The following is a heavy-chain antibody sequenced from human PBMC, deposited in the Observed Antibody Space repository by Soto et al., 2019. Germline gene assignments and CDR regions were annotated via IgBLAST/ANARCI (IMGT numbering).Heavy chain of an antibody. CDR2: ISSSASYM. V-gene: IGHV3-21*02. Sequence: EVQLLQSGGGLVKPGGSLRLSCATSGFTFSRCDMNWVRQAPGKGLEWVSFISSSASYMYYADSVKGRFTISRDNSKESLYLQMNSLRADDTAVYYCARECADTVTSITIPFDYWGQGALVTVSS. J-gene: IGHJ4*02. D-gene: IGHD5-12*01. CDR3: ARECADTVTSITIPFDY. CDR1: GFTFSRCD.